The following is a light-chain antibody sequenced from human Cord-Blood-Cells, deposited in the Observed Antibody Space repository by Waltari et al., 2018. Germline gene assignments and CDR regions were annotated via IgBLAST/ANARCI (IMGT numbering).Light chain of an antibody. Sequence: EIVLTQSPGTLSLSTGERATLSCRASQSVSSSYLAWYQQKPGQAPRLLISGASSRATGIPDRFSGSGSGTDFTLTISRLEPEDFAVYYCQQYGSSQWTFGQGTKVEIK. CDR1: QSVSSSY. V-gene: IGKV3-20*01. CDR2: GAS. J-gene: IGKJ1*01. CDR3: QQYGSSQWT.